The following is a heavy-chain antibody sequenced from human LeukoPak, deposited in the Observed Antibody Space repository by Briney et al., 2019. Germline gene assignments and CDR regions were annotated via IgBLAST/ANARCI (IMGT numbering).Heavy chain of an antibody. D-gene: IGHD3-16*02. V-gene: IGHV1-18*01. CDR3: AREKPVKGYYYYYGMDV. Sequence: ASGKVSCKASGYTFTSYGISWGRQAPGQGLEWRGWISAYNGNTNYAQKLQGRVTMTTDTSTSTAYMELRSLRSDDTAVYYCAREKPVKGYYYYYGMDVWGQGTTVTVSS. CDR1: GYTFTSYG. CDR2: ISAYNGNT. J-gene: IGHJ6*02.